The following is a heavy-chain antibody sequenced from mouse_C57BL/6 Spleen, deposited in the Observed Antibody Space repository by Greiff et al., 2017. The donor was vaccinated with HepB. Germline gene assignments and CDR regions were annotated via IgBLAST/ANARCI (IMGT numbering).Heavy chain of an antibody. CDR1: GFNFKDYY. J-gene: IGHJ4*01. CDR3: AIGECPYALDY. Sequence: VQLQQSGAELVKPGASVKLSCTASGFNFKDYYMNWVKQRTEQGLEWIGRIDPDDGETNYAPKFQGKATITADTSSNTAYMQLSSLTSEDSSVYYGAIGECPYALDYWGQGTSVTVSS. V-gene: IGHV14-2*01. CDR2: IDPDDGET. D-gene: IGHD6-1*01.